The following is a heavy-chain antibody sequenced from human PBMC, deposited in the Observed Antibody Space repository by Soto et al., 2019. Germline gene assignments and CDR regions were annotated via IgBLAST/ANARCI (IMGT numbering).Heavy chain of an antibody. CDR1: GDSVSSNSAA. CDR2: TYYRSKWYN. J-gene: IGHJ5*02. Sequence: PSQTLSLTCAISGDSVSSNSAAWNWIRQSPSRGLEWLGRTYYRSKWYNDYAVSAKSRITINPDTSKHQFSLQLNSVTPEDTAVYYCERVRLYSYCSGGSCYGTFDPWGQGTRVTVSS. CDR3: ERVRLYSYCSGGSCYGTFDP. V-gene: IGHV6-1*01. D-gene: IGHD2-15*01.